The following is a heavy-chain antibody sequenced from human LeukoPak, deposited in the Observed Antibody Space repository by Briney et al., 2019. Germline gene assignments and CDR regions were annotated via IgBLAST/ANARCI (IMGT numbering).Heavy chain of an antibody. CDR3: ARLPYYDFWSGYFDY. D-gene: IGHD3-3*01. V-gene: IGHV4-59*08. CDR1: GGSISSYN. CDR2: IYYSGST. Sequence: SETLSLTCTVSGGSISSYNWSWIRQPPGKGLEWSGYIYYSGSTNYNPSLKSRVTISVDTSKTQFSLKLSSVTAADTAVYYCARLPYYDFWSGYFDYWGQGTLVTVSS. J-gene: IGHJ4*02.